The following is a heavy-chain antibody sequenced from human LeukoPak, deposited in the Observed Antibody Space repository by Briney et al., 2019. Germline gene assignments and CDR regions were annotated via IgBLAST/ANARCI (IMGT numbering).Heavy chain of an antibody. Sequence: PGGSLRLSCAASGFTFSSYEMNWVRQAPGKGLEWVSYISSTTNIRYYADSVKGRFTISRDNAKNSLYLQMHSLRAEDTAVYYCAISGLGFGEFRGLDPWGQGTLVTASS. CDR2: ISSTTNIR. D-gene: IGHD3-10*01. V-gene: IGHV3-48*03. J-gene: IGHJ5*02. CDR1: GFTFSSYE. CDR3: AISGLGFGEFRGLDP.